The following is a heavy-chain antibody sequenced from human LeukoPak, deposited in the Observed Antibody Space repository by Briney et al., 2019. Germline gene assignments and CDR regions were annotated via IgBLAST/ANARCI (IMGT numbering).Heavy chain of an antibody. CDR1: GGSISSYY. J-gene: IGHJ4*02. CDR3: ARESSALTYYFDY. Sequence: SETLSLTCTVSGGSISSYYWSWIRQPPGKGLEWIGYIYYSGNTNYHPSLKSRVTISVDTSKNQFSLKLSSVTAADTAVYYCARESSALTYYFDYWGQGTLVTVSS. V-gene: IGHV4-59*01. CDR2: IYYSGNT.